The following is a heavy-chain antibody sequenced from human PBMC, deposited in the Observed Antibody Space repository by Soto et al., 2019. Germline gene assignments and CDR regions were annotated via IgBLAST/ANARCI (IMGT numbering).Heavy chain of an antibody. CDR3: ARVVGIVATIELNWFDP. Sequence: ASVKVSCKASGYTFTGYYMHWVRQAPGQGLEWMGWINPNSGGTNYAQKFQGRVTMTMDTSISTAYMELSRLRSDDTAVYYCARVVGIVATIELNWFDPWGQGTLVTVSS. CDR2: INPNSGGT. D-gene: IGHD5-12*01. V-gene: IGHV1-2*02. J-gene: IGHJ5*02. CDR1: GYTFTGYY.